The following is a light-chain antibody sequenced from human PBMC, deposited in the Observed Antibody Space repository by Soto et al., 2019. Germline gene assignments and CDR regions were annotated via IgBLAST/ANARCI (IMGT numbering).Light chain of an antibody. J-gene: IGLJ2*01. CDR3: SSYTTNTTLV. V-gene: IGLV2-14*01. Sequence: QSVLTQPTSVSGAPGQSITIACTGTSSDVGSYNYVSWYQQHPGKSPKLMIYEVTNRPSGVSNRFSGSKSGNTASLIISGLQTEDEAHYYCSSYTTNTTLVFGGGTKVTVL. CDR1: SSDVGSYNY. CDR2: EVT.